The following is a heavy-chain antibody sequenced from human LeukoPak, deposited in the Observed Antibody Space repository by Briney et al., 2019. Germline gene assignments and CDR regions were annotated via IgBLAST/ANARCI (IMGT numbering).Heavy chain of an antibody. V-gene: IGHV3-48*01. CDR1: GFTLSRDS. J-gene: IGHJ4*02. CDR3: ARERITYYYGSGSSSPFDY. CDR2: ISYDSGIR. Sequence: PGGSLRLSCAASGFTLSRDSMNWVRQAPGKGLEWISYISYDSGIRYYADSVRGRFTISRDNAKNSLYLQMNSLRAEDTAVYYCARERITYYYGSGSSSPFDYWGQGTLVTVSS. D-gene: IGHD3-10*01.